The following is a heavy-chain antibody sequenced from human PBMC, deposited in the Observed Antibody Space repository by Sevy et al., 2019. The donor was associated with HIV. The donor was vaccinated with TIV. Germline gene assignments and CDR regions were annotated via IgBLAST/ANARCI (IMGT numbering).Heavy chain of an antibody. Sequence: GGSLRLSCAASGFTFSSYAMSWVRQAPGKGLEWVSAISGSGGSTYYADSVKGRFTISRDNSKNTLDLQMNSLRAEDTAVYYCTKVFGSYYYFDYWGQGTLVTVSS. CDR1: GFTFSSYA. J-gene: IGHJ4*02. D-gene: IGHD1-26*01. CDR3: TKVFGSYYYFDY. CDR2: ISGSGGST. V-gene: IGHV3-23*01.